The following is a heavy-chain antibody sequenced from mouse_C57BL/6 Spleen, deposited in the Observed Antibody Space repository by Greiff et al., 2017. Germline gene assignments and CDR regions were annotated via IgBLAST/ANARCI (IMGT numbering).Heavy chain of an antibody. D-gene: IGHD1-1*01. CDR3: ARENIPFITTVEGYFDV. Sequence: EVQLQQSGPVLVKPGASVKMSCKASGYTFTDYYMNWVKQSHGKSLEWIGVINPYNGGTSYNQKFKGKATLTVDKSSSTAYMELNSLTSEDSAVYYCARENIPFITTVEGYFDVWGTGTTVTVSS. V-gene: IGHV1-19*01. J-gene: IGHJ1*03. CDR1: GYTFTDYY. CDR2: INPYNGGT.